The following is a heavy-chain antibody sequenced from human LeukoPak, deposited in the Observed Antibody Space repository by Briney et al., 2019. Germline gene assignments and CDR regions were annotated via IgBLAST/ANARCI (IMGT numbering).Heavy chain of an antibody. J-gene: IGHJ4*02. V-gene: IGHV1-2*06. D-gene: IGHD7-27*01. CDR1: GYTFIDYY. CDR3: ARDLPSTSNWELDY. CDR2: INPNSGGT. Sequence: ASLKVSCKASGYTFIDYYIHWVRQAPGQGLEWMGRINPNSGGTDYAQNFQGRVTMTRDTSISTDYMELSRLRSDDTAVYYCARDLPSTSNWELDYWGQGTLVTVSS.